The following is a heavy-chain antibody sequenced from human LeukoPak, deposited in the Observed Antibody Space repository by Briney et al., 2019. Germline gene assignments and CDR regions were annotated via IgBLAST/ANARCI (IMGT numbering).Heavy chain of an antibody. CDR3: ARGGAARPDF. D-gene: IGHD6-6*01. V-gene: IGHV3-30*02. Sequence: GGSLRLSCAASGFTFSSYGMHWVRQAPGKGLEWVAFIRYDGSNKYYADSVKGRFTTSRDNSKNTLYLQMNSLRVEDTAVYYCARGGAARPDFWGQGTLVTVSS. CDR2: IRYDGSNK. CDR1: GFTFSSYG. J-gene: IGHJ4*02.